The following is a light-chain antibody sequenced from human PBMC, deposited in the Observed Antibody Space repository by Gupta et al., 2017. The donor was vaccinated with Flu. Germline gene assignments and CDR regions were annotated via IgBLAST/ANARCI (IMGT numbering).Light chain of an antibody. CDR3: QQYNTYSRT. CDR2: KTS. J-gene: IGKJ1*01. Sequence: PPPLSAAAGHRVTITFRASQNVGYWLAWYQQQPGKAPNLLISKTSNLQSGVPSRFSGRGSGTEFTLTISSLQPDDFATYYCQQYNTYSRTFGQGTKVEIK. V-gene: IGKV1-5*03. CDR1: QNVGYW.